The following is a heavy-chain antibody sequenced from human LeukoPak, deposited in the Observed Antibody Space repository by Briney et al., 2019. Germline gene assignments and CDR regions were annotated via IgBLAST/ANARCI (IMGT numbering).Heavy chain of an antibody. CDR2: ISGCNGDA. Sequence: ASVRVSCKASGYTFTAFGIGWVRQAPGQGLEWMGWISGCNGDATYAQKVQGRVTLSTDTPTSTVYMELRSLRSDDTAVYYCAKSGDGNWFETWGQGTLVSVSS. CDR3: AKSGDGNWFET. J-gene: IGHJ5*02. D-gene: IGHD2-21*01. V-gene: IGHV1-18*01. CDR1: GYTFTAFG.